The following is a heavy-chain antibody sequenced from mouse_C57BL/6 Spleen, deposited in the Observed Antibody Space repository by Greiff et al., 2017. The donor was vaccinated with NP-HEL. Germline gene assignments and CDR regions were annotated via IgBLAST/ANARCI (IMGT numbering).Heavy chain of an antibody. V-gene: IGHV5-9-1*02. J-gene: IGHJ1*03. CDR1: GFTFSSYA. Sequence: EVQLVESGEGLVKPGGSLKLSCAASGFTFSSYAMSWVRQTPEKRLEWVAYISSGGDYIYYADTVKGRFTISRDNARNTLYLQMSSLKSEDTAMYYCTRDYYGNSWYFDVWGTGTTVTVSS. CDR3: TRDYYGNSWYFDV. D-gene: IGHD2-1*01. CDR2: ISSGGDYI.